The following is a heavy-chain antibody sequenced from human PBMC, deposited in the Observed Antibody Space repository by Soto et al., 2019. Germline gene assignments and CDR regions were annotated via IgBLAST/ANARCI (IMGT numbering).Heavy chain of an antibody. Sequence: SETLSLTCTVSGGSISSSSYYWGWIRQPPGKGLEWIGSIYYSGSTYYNPSLKSRVTISVDTSKNQFSLKLSSVTAADTAVYYCARPWVVVVPGFNDAFDIWGQGTMVTVSS. D-gene: IGHD2-2*01. J-gene: IGHJ3*02. CDR1: GGSISSSSYY. CDR2: IYYSGST. CDR3: ARPWVVVVPGFNDAFDI. V-gene: IGHV4-39*01.